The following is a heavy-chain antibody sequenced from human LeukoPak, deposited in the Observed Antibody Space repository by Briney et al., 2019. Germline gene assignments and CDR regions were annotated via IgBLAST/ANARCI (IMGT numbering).Heavy chain of an antibody. V-gene: IGHV3-30*18. CDR3: AKDHVYLGGGSGTEIDY. Sequence: GGSLKLSFAASGFPFSSYGMHWVRPAPGKGLESVAVISYDGSNKYYADSVKGRFTISRDNSKNTLYLQMNSLRAEDTAVYYCAKDHVYLGGGSGTEIDYWGQGTLVTVSS. D-gene: IGHD3-10*01. CDR1: GFPFSSYG. J-gene: IGHJ4*02. CDR2: ISYDGSNK.